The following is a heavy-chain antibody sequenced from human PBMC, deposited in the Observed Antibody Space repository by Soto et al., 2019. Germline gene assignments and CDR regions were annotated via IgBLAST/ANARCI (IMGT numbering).Heavy chain of an antibody. Sequence: EVQLVESGGGLVQPGGSLKLSCAASGFTFSGSAMHWVRQASGKGLEWVGHIRSKASNYATAYAASVKGRFTISRDDSKNTAFLQMDSLKTEDTAVYYCARGDWCGGTCYSSLGMDVWGQGTTVTVSS. CDR1: GFTFSGSA. D-gene: IGHD2-15*01. CDR2: IRSKASNYAT. J-gene: IGHJ6*02. CDR3: ARGDWCGGTCYSSLGMDV. V-gene: IGHV3-73*02.